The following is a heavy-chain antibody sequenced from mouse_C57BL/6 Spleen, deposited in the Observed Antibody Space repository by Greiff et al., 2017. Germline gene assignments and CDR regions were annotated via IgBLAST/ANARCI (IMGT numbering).Heavy chain of an antibody. CDR1: GYTFTSYW. J-gene: IGHJ3*01. Sequence: VQLQQPGAELVKPGASVKLSCKASGYTFTSYWMQWVKQRPGQGLEWIGEIDPSDSYTNYNQKFKGKATLTVDTSSSTAYMQLSSLTSEDSAVYYCARSEDYSKFAYWGQGTLVTVSA. CDR2: IDPSDSYT. V-gene: IGHV1-50*01. D-gene: IGHD2-5*01. CDR3: ARSEDYSKFAY.